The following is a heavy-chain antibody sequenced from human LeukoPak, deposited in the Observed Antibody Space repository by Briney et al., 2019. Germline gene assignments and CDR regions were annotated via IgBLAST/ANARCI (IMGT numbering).Heavy chain of an antibody. CDR2: IYYSGST. V-gene: IGHV4-39*07. D-gene: IGHD3-10*01. CDR1: GGSISSSSYY. J-gene: IGHJ4*02. Sequence: PSETLSLTCTVSGGSISSSSYYWGWIRQPPGKGLEWIGSIYYSGSTYYNPSLKSRVTISVDTSKNQFSLKLSSVTAADTAVYYCARDQFGLYYGSGSYSYYFDYWGQGTLVTVSS. CDR3: ARDQFGLYYGSGSYSYYFDY.